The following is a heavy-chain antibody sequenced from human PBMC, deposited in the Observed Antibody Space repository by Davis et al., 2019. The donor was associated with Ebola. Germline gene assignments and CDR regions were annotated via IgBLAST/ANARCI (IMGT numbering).Heavy chain of an antibody. Sequence: SETLSLTCAVYGGSFSGYYWSWIRQPPGKGLEWIGEINHSGSTNYNPSLKSRVTISVDTSKNQFSLKLSSVTAADTAVYYCARRNGVRGLTAGYYYGMDVWGQGTTVTVSS. CDR2: INHSGST. V-gene: IGHV4-34*01. J-gene: IGHJ6*02. CDR3: ARRNGVRGLTAGYYYGMDV. D-gene: IGHD3-10*01. CDR1: GGSFSGYY.